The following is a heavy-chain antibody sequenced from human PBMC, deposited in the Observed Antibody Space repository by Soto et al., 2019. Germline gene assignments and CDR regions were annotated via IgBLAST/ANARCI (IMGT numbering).Heavy chain of an antibody. Sequence: ASVKVSCKASGYTFTSYAMHWVRQAPGQRLEWMGWINAGNGNTKYSQKFQGRVTITRDTSASTAYMELSSLRSEDTAVYYCATPAPGIAAAVYYYSMDVWGQGTTVTVSS. CDR3: ATPAPGIAAAVYYYSMDV. J-gene: IGHJ6*02. CDR1: GYTFTSYA. CDR2: INAGNGNT. D-gene: IGHD6-13*01. V-gene: IGHV1-3*01.